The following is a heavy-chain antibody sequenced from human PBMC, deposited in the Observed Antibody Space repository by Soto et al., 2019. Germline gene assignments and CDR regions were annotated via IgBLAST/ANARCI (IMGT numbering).Heavy chain of an antibody. V-gene: IGHV3-30*18. CDR2: VSHDGRNT. CDR3: AKGGLQWFVKSDFNS. Sequence: VQLVESGGGVVQPGRSLRLSCAASGFTFSDYAMHWVRQAPSKGLEWVAVVSHDGRNTHYADSVKGRFTISRDSSKNTVSLKMTNLRAEDTAVYYCAKGGLQWFVKSDFNSCGQGALVTVSS. D-gene: IGHD3-22*01. CDR1: GFTFSDYA. J-gene: IGHJ4*02.